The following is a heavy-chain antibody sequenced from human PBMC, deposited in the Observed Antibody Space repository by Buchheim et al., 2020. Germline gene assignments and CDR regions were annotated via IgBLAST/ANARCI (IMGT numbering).Heavy chain of an antibody. CDR2: IYQRGST. V-gene: IGHV4-4*02. Sequence: QVQLQESGPGLVKPWGTLSLTCAVSGGSISGSNWWSWVRQPPGKGLEWIGEIYQRGSTNYNPSLKSRVTISLDKSKNQFYLRLNSVTAADTAVYYCAYGSGRGSSSDWFDPWGQGIL. D-gene: IGHD6-6*01. J-gene: IGHJ5*02. CDR3: AYGSGRGSSSDWFDP. CDR1: GGSISGSNW.